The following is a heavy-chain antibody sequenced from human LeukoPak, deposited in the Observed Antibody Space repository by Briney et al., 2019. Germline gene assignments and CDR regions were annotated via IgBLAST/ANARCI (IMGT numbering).Heavy chain of an antibody. CDR2: MKLDGSEE. J-gene: IGHJ5*02. V-gene: IGHV3-7*01. D-gene: IGHD2-15*01. Sequence: GGSLRLSCAASGFTFRSYWMSWVRQAPGKGLEWVANMKLDGSEEYYVGSVKGRFTISSDNAKNSLYLQMNSLRVDDTAVYYCARWARYCSSGSCYSWFDPWGQGTLVTVSS. CDR1: GFTFRSYW. CDR3: ARWARYCSSGSCYSWFDP.